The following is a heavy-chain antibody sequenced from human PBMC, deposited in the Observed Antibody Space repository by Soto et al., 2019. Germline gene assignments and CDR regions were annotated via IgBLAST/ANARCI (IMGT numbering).Heavy chain of an antibody. CDR2: MSGSSSTT. CDR1: GLACINYA. D-gene: IGHD1-7*01. CDR3: AKNQERELPRVIDF. J-gene: IGHJ4*02. V-gene: IGHV3-23*01. Sequence: PGGSLRLSCAASGLACINYAMSWVRQAPGGGLEWVSSMSGSSSTTYYADSVKGRFTISRDRSKNTLYLQMSSLRAEDTALYYCAKNQERELPRVIDFWGQGTLVTVSS.